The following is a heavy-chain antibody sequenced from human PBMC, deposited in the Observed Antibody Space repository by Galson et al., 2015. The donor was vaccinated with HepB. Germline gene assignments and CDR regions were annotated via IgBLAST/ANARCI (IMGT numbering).Heavy chain of an antibody. D-gene: IGHD1-26*01. V-gene: IGHV3-30-3*01. CDR1: GFTFNTYT. CDR3: ARDAMGRGSGSYSAFDY. CDR2: ISSAGNNQ. J-gene: IGHJ4*02. Sequence: SLRLSCAASGFTFNTYTMQWVRQAPGKGLEWVAAISSAGNNQFHADSVKGRFTFSRDNSDNMLYLQMSSLRGEDTAVYYCARDAMGRGSGSYSAFDYWGLGTLVTVSS.